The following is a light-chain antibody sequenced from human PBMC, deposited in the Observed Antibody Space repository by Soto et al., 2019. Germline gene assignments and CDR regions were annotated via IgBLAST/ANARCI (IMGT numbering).Light chain of an antibody. V-gene: IGKV1-33*01. CDR2: DAS. CDR3: QQYDNLPLT. Sequence: DIQMTQSPSSLCASVGDRVTITCQASQDIANYLNWYQQKAGRAPKFLIYDASNLETGVPSRFTGSGSGTDFTLTISSLQPEDIATYYCQQYDNLPLTFGGGTKVDIK. CDR1: QDIANY. J-gene: IGKJ4*01.